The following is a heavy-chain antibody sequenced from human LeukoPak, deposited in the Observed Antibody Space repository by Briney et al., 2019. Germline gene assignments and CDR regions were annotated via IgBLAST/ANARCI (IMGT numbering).Heavy chain of an antibody. V-gene: IGHV3-74*01. CDR3: ARDRSSSSWTSEAYNWFDP. D-gene: IGHD6-13*01. CDR2: INSDGSSI. Sequence: PGGSLRLSCTASGFTFSSYWMHWVRQAPGKGLVWVSRINSDGSSISYADSVKGRFTISRDNAKNTLYLQMNSLRAEDTAVYYCARDRSSSSWTSEAYNWFDPWGQGTLVTVSS. CDR1: GFTFSSYW. J-gene: IGHJ5*02.